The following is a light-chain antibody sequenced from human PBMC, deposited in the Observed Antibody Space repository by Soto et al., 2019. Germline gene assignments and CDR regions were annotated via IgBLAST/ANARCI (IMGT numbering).Light chain of an antibody. CDR2: SND. CDR3: SANGDSLGGPV. Sequence: QAVVTQPPSASGTPGQRVTISCSGSNSNVETNYVYWYQQVAGTAPKLLIYSNDQRPSGVPDRFSASKSGTSASLDISGLRSEDEADYYCSANGDSLGGPVFGGGTKLTVL. J-gene: IGLJ2*01. CDR1: NSNVETNY. V-gene: IGLV1-47*02.